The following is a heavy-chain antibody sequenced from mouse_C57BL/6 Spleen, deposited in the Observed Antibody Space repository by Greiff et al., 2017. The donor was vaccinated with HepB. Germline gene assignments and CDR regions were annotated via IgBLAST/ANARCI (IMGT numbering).Heavy chain of an antibody. D-gene: IGHD1-1*01. V-gene: IGHV1-59*01. CDR2: IDPSDSYT. J-gene: IGHJ2*01. CDR1: GYTFTSYW. Sequence: QVQLQQPGAELVRPGTSVKLSCKASGYTFTSYWMPWVKQRPGQGLEWIGVIDPSDSYTNYNQKFKGKATLTVDTSSSTAYMQLSSLTSEDSAVYYCARKGGSSYFDYWGQGTTLTVSS. CDR3: ARKGGSSYFDY.